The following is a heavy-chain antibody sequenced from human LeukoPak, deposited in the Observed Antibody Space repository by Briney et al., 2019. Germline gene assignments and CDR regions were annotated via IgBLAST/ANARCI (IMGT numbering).Heavy chain of an antibody. J-gene: IGHJ4*02. Sequence: EASVKVSCKASGYTFTGYYMHWVRQAPGQGLEWMGWINPNSGGTNYAQKFQGRVTMTRDTSISTAYMELSRLRSDDTAVYYCASLAMRNGSGCYYNMYYFDYSGQGTLVTVSS. V-gene: IGHV1-2*02. CDR3: ASLAMRNGSGCYYNMYYFDY. CDR2: INPNSGGT. D-gene: IGHD3-10*01. CDR1: GYTFTGYY.